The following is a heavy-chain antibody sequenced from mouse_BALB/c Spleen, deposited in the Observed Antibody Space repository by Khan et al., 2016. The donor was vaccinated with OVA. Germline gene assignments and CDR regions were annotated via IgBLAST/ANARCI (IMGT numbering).Heavy chain of an antibody. CDR3: AGHRFTTSTAWFAY. J-gene: IGHJ3*01. CDR2: ISNGCSYT. CDR1: GFTFSSYG. Sequence: VELVESGGDLVKPGGSLNLPCEASGFTFSSYGMSWLRQTPDKRLEWVATISNGCSYTYYPDSVKGRLTIPRDNDKTTLYLQMSSLKSEDTAMYYCAGHRFTTSTAWFAYWGQGTLVTVSA. D-gene: IGHD1-2*01. V-gene: IGHV5-6*01.